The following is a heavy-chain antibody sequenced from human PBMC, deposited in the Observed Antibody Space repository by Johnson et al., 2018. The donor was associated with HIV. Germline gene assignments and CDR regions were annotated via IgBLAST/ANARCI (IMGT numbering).Heavy chain of an antibody. CDR2: ISGGGSST. J-gene: IGHJ3*02. Sequence: QVQLVETGGGLVKPGGSLRLSCAASGFTFSDYYMSWIRQAPGKGLEWVSTISGGGSSTYYADSVKGRFTISRDNSKNTLYLQMNSLRAEDTALYYCARDLGVVVATNAFDIWGQGTMVTVSS. CDR1: GFTFSDYY. CDR3: ARDLGVVVATNAFDI. V-gene: IGHV3-11*01. D-gene: IGHD2-15*01.